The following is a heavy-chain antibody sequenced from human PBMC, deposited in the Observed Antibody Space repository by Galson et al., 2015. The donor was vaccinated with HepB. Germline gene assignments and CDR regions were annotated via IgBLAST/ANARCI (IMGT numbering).Heavy chain of an antibody. CDR3: AKIGRYSGSITYYHMDV. Sequence: LRLSCAASGFTFSNYGIHWVRQAPGKGLEWVAVTSHDGSNEYYADSMKGRFTISRDNSKNTLYLQMNSLRAEDTAVYYCAKIGRYSGSITYYHMDVWGQGTTVTVSS. D-gene: IGHD1-26*01. CDR1: GFTFSNYG. J-gene: IGHJ6*02. CDR2: TSHDGSNE. V-gene: IGHV3-30*18.